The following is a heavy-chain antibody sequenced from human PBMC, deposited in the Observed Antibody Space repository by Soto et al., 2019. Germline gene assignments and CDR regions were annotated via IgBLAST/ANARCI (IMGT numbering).Heavy chain of an antibody. V-gene: IGHV3-21*01. D-gene: IGHD2-21*02. J-gene: IGHJ6*02. CDR1: GFTFTTYA. CDR3: ARDFGDSKGSYYYYGMDV. Sequence: EVQLVESGGGLVQPGGSLRLACAASGFTFTTYAMNWVRQASGKGLEWVSCISRSSTYIYYADSVKGRFTISRDNAKNLLYLQMHSLTAEDTAVYYCARDFGDSKGSYYYYGMDVWGQGTTVTVSS. CDR2: ISRSSTYI.